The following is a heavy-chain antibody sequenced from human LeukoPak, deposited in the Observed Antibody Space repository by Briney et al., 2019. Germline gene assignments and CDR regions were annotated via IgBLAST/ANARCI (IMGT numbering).Heavy chain of an antibody. V-gene: IGHV3-7*03. J-gene: IGHJ4*02. Sequence: GGSLRLSCAASGFTFSSYWMSWVRQAPGKGLEWVANIKQDGSEKYYVDSVKGRFTISRDNAKNSLYLKTNSLRAEDTAVYYCARDRSRITIFARAYWGQGTLVTVSS. CDR3: ARDRSRITIFARAY. D-gene: IGHD3-3*01. CDR1: GFTFSSYW. CDR2: IKQDGSEK.